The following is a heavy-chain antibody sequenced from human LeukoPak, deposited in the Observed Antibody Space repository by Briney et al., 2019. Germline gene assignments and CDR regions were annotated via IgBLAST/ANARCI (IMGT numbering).Heavy chain of an antibody. D-gene: IGHD6-13*01. V-gene: IGHV1-69*05. CDR2: IIPIFGTA. CDR1: GGTFSSYA. Sequence: RGASVKVSCKASGGTFSSYAISWVRQAPGQGLEWMGGIIPIFGTANYAQKFQDRVTITTDESTSTAYMELSSLRSEDTAVYYCARVPGIAAASYYYYMDVWGKGTTVTVSS. J-gene: IGHJ6*03. CDR3: ARVPGIAAASYYYYMDV.